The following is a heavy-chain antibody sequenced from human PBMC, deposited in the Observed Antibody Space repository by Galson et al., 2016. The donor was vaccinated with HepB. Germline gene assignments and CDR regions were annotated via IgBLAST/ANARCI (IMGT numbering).Heavy chain of an antibody. J-gene: IGHJ4*02. CDR3: ARQSYSTSSVDY. Sequence: SLRLSCAASGFTFSDHYMTWIRQAPGKGLEWVSCISSSGRTIYYGDSVKGRFTISRDNADNSLDLQMNSLRAEDTAVYYCARQSYSTSSVDYWGQGTLVTVSS. CDR2: ISSSGRTI. V-gene: IGHV3-11*01. CDR1: GFTFSDHY. D-gene: IGHD6-6*01.